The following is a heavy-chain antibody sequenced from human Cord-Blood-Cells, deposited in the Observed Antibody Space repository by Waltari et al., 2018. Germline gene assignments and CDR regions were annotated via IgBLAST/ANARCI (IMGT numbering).Heavy chain of an antibody. D-gene: IGHD6-13*01. CDR2: INHSGHT. CDR1: GGSFSGYY. Sequence: QVQLQQWGAGLLKPSETLSLTCAVYGGSFSGYYWSWIRQPPGKGLEWIGEINHSGHTNHNRSLKRRVTISVDTSKNQFSLKLSSVTAADTAVYYCAPIAAADAFDIWGQGTMVTVSS. J-gene: IGHJ3*02. V-gene: IGHV4-34*01. CDR3: APIAAADAFDI.